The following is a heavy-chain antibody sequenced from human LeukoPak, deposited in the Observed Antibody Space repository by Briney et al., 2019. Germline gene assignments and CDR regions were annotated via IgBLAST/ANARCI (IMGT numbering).Heavy chain of an antibody. CDR1: GFTFSSYA. CDR3: AKKQSAGMSSVVYSDY. CDR2: ISGSNGNT. V-gene: IGHV3-23*01. Sequence: GGSLRLSCAASGFTFSSYAMSWVRQAPGKGLEWVSVISGSNGNTYYADSVKGRFTISRDNSKNTLYLQMNSLRAEDTAVYYCAKKQSAGMSSVVYSDYWGQGTLVTVSP. J-gene: IGHJ4*02. D-gene: IGHD3-22*01.